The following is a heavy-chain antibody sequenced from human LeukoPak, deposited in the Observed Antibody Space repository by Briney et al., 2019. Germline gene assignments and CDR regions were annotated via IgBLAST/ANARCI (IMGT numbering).Heavy chain of an antibody. CDR3: ARDVDYAWGSYRSSLRFDP. CDR2: INPSGGST. Sequence: ASVKVSCQASGYTFSNYYMHWVRQAPGQGLEWMGIINPSGGSTTYAQKFQGRVTMTTDTSTSTAYMELRSLRSDDTAVYYCARDVDYAWGSYRSSLRFDPWGQGTLVTVSS. CDR1: GYTFSNYY. J-gene: IGHJ5*02. D-gene: IGHD3-16*02. V-gene: IGHV1-46*01.